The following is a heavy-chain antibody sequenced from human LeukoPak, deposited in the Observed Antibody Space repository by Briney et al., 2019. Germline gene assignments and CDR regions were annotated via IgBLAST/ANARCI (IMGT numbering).Heavy chain of an antibody. CDR2: FDPEDGET. CDR3: ATDFQRITMVRGVIGDWFDP. Sequence: ASVKVSCKVSGYTLTELSMHWVRQAPGKGLEWMGGFDPEDGETIYAQKFQGRVTMTEDTSTDTAYMELSSLRSEDTAVYYCATDFQRITMVRGVIGDWFDPWGQGTLVTVSS. J-gene: IGHJ5*02. CDR1: GYTLTELS. D-gene: IGHD3-10*01. V-gene: IGHV1-24*01.